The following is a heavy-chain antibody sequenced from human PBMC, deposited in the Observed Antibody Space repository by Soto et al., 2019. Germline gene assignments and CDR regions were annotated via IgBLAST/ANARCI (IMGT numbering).Heavy chain of an antibody. Sequence: SETLSLTCTVSGGSISSYYWSWIRQPPGKGLEWIGYIYYSGSTNYNPSLKSRVTISVDTSKNQFSLKLSSVTAADTAVYYCASSHRWFGELLSTFDYWGQGTLVTVSS. D-gene: IGHD3-10*01. CDR1: GGSISSYY. V-gene: IGHV4-59*08. CDR3: ASSHRWFGELLSTFDY. CDR2: IYYSGST. J-gene: IGHJ4*02.